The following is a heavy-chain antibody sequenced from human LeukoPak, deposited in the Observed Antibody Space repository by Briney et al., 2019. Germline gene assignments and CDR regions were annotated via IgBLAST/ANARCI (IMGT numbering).Heavy chain of an antibody. D-gene: IGHD3-3*02. V-gene: IGHV3-30*03. J-gene: IGHJ6*02. CDR3: ARDGSRAFSGYHWRRDYYYGMDV. CDR2: ISYDGSNK. CDR1: GFTLSSYW. Sequence: PGGSLRLSCAASGFTLSSYWMHWVRQAPGKGLEWVAVISYDGSNKYYADSVKGRFTISRDNSKNTLYLQMNSLRAEDTAVYYCARDGSRAFSGYHWRRDYYYGMDVWGQGTTVTVSS.